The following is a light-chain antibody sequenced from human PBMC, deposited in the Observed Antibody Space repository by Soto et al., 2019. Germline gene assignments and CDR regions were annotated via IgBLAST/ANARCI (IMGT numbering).Light chain of an antibody. CDR3: QSYDSSNQDVV. CDR2: EDN. V-gene: IGLV6-57*04. CDR1: SGSIASNY. Sequence: NFMLTQPHSVSESPGKTVTISCTRSSGSIASNYVQWYQQRPGSASTTVIYEDNQRPSGVPDRFSGSIDSSSNSASLNISGLKTEDEADYYCQSYDSSNQDVVFGGGTKLTVL. J-gene: IGLJ2*01.